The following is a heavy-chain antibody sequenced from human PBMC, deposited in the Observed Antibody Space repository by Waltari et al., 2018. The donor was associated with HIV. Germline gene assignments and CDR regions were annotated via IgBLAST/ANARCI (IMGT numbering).Heavy chain of an antibody. V-gene: IGHV4-34*01. CDR1: GGSFSGYY. J-gene: IGHJ4*02. D-gene: IGHD3-3*01. CDR3: ARRAYYDFWSGYYYFDY. CDR2: ITHSGST. Sequence: QVQLQQWGAGLLKPSETLSLTCAVYGGSFSGYYWSWIRQPPGKGLEWIREITHSGSTNYNPSLQSRVTISVDTSKNQFSLKLSSVTAADTAVYYCARRAYYDFWSGYYYFDYWGQGTLVTVSS.